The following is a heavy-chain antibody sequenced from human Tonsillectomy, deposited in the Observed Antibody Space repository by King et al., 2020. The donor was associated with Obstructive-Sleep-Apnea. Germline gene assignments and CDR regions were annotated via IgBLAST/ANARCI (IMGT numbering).Heavy chain of an antibody. J-gene: IGHJ4*02. D-gene: IGHD6-19*01. V-gene: IGHV5-10-1*03. CDR3: ARRLSGSISGWYSVPFDF. Sequence: VQLVESGGEVKNPGESLRISCKGSGYSFTNYWINWVRQMPGKGLEWMGRIDPTDSYTHYSPSFQGHVTISADKSISTAYLQWSGLKASDTAMYYCARRLSGSISGWYSVPFDFWGQGTLVTVSS. CDR1: GYSFTNYW. CDR2: IDPTDSYT.